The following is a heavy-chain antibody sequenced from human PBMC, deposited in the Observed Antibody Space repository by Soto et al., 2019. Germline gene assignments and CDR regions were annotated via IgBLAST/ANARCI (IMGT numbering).Heavy chain of an antibody. CDR1: GYTFTGYY. CDR3: TRVSWSQGAFDI. CDR2: INPSGGST. V-gene: IGHV1-46*01. J-gene: IGHJ3*02. Sequence: ASVKVSCKASGYTFTGYYIHWERQPPGQGLERMGIINPSGGSTSYAQKHQGRVTMTRDTSTSTVYIELSSLRPEDKAVHYRTRVSWSQGAFDIWGQGTMVTVAS.